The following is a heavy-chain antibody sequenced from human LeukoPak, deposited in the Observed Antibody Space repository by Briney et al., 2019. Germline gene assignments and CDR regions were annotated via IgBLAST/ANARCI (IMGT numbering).Heavy chain of an antibody. Sequence: ASVKVSCKASGYTFTGYYMHWVRQAPGQGLEWMGWINPNSGGTNYAQKFQGRVTMTRDTSISIAYMELSRLRSDDTAVYYCARGRNVLRLTHNWFDPWGQGTLVTVSS. CDR2: INPNSGGT. V-gene: IGHV1-2*02. J-gene: IGHJ5*02. D-gene: IGHD5-12*01. CDR3: ARGRNVLRLTHNWFDP. CDR1: GYTFTGYY.